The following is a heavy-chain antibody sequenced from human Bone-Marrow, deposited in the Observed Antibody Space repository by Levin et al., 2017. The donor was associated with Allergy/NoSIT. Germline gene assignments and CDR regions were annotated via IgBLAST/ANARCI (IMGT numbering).Heavy chain of an antibody. CDR2: ISYDGSNT. Sequence: GESLKISCAASGFSFSTYAMHWVRQAPGKRLEWLTVISYDGSNTYYADSVKGRFTISRDNSKNTLSLQMSSLRAEDTGVYYCARDWEQWMDYDYYGMDVWGQGTTVTVSS. CDR3: ARDWEQWMDYDYYGMDV. V-gene: IGHV3-30*04. J-gene: IGHJ6*02. CDR1: GFSFSTYA. D-gene: IGHD6-19*01.